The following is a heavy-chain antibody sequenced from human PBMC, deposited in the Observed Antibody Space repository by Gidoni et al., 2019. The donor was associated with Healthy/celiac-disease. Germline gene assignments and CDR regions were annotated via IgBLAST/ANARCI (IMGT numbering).Heavy chain of an antibody. V-gene: IGHV4-34*01. CDR3: ARGLIGSGSRYWFDP. CDR2: INHSGST. CDR1: CGSSRGYH. D-gene: IGHD3-10*01. J-gene: IGHJ5*02. Sequence: QVQLQQWGAVLSKPPETLSLPCAVYCGSSRGYHWSWIRQPPGKGLEWIGEINHSGSTNYNPSLKSRVTISVDTSKNQFSLKLSSVTAADTAVYYCARGLIGSGSRYWFDPWGQGTLVTVSS.